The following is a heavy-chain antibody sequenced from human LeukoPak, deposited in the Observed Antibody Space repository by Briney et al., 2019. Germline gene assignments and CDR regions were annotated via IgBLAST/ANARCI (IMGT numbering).Heavy chain of an antibody. D-gene: IGHD3-22*01. CDR3: ARDSYYYDSSFDY. V-gene: IGHV3-7*01. Sequence: GGSLRLSCVASGLIFSKYWMTWVRQAPGKGLEWVATIKPDGSEQYYLDSVKGRFTISRDNAKNSLYLQMNSLRAEDTAVYYCARDSYYYDSSFDYWGQGTLVTVSS. J-gene: IGHJ4*02. CDR2: IKPDGSEQ. CDR1: GLIFSKYW.